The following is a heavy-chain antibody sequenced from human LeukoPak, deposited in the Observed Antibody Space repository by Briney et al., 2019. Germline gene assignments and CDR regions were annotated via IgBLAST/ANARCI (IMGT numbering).Heavy chain of an antibody. CDR1: GGTFSSYT. CDR3: ARGYCSGGSCYWVY. J-gene: IGHJ4*02. D-gene: IGHD2-15*01. V-gene: IGHV1-69*02. CDR2: IIPILGIA. Sequence: SVKVSCKASGGTFSSYTISWVRQAPGQGLEWMGRIIPILGIANYAQKFQGRVTITADESTSTAYMELSSLRSEDTAVYYCARGYCSGGSCYWVYWGQGTLVTVSS.